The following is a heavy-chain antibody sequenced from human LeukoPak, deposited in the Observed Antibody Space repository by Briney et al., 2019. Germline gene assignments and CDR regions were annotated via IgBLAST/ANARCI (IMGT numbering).Heavy chain of an antibody. J-gene: IGHJ4*02. CDR1: SGSINFYY. CDR2: IYYRGST. V-gene: IGHV4-59*01. CDR3: ARTTENYGYYFDY. Sequence: SETLSLTCTVSSGSINFYYWSWVRQTPGKGLEWIGYIYYRGSTNYNPSLKSRVIISVDTPKNQFSLNLSSVTAADTAIYYCARTTENYGYYFDYWGQGAQVTVSS. D-gene: IGHD1-7*01.